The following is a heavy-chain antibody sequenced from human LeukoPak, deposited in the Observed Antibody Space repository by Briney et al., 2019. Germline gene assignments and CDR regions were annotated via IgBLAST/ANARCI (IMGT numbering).Heavy chain of an antibody. CDR3: ARDRGIVGATIWYFDL. Sequence: GGSLRLSGAASGFTFSNYAMHWVRQAPGKGLEWVAAIWYDGSNKYFADSVKGRFTLSRDNSKNTLYLQMNSLRAEDTAVYYCARDRGIVGATIWYFDLWGRGTLVTVSS. CDR2: IWYDGSNK. J-gene: IGHJ2*01. CDR1: GFTFSNYA. V-gene: IGHV3-33*01. D-gene: IGHD1-26*01.